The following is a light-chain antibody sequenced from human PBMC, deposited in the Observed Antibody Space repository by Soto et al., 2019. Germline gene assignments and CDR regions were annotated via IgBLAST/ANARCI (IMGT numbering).Light chain of an antibody. CDR2: AAS. V-gene: IGKV1-27*01. CDR3: LYYNSAPRT. CDR1: QDISNY. J-gene: IGKJ4*01. Sequence: DIQMTHSPSTLSASVLDIVTITFRASQDISNYLALYQQKPGNVPNLLIYAASTLPSGVPSRFSGGGSGTAFTLTISSLLPEDVATYYCLYYNSAPRTFGGGTKVDIK.